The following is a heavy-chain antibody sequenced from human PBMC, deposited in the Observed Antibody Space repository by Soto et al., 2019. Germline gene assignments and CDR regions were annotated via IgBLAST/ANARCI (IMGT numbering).Heavy chain of an antibody. Sequence: SVKVSCKASGGTFSSYAISWVRQAPGQGLEWMGGIIPIFGTANYAQKFQGGVTITADKSTSTAYMELSSLRSEDTAVYYCASAGKGNTVKYYYYGMDVWGQGTTVTVSS. CDR1: GGTFSSYA. D-gene: IGHD4-4*01. CDR2: IIPIFGTA. CDR3: ASAGKGNTVKYYYYGMDV. J-gene: IGHJ6*02. V-gene: IGHV1-69*06.